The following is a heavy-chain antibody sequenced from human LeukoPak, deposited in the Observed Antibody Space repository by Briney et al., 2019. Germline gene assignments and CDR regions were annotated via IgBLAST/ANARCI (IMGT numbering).Heavy chain of an antibody. D-gene: IGHD6-6*01. J-gene: IGHJ3*02. Sequence: GGSLRLSCATSGFNFRNFEMTWVRQAPGKGLEWVSYIGTTGGTIYHADSVKGRFTTSRDNSNNSLSLHMNSLRADATAAYYCARLTRVSQGQDAFDIWGQGTVVAVSS. CDR3: ARLTRVSQGQDAFDI. CDR1: GFNFRNFE. CDR2: IGTTGGTI. V-gene: IGHV3-48*03.